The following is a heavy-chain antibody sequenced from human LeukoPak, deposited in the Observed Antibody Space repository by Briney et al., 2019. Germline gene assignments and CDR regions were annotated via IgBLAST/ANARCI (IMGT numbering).Heavy chain of an antibody. J-gene: IGHJ4*02. CDR2: ISGSGGST. Sequence: GGSLRLSCAASGFTFSSYAMSWVRQAPGKGLEWVSTISGSGGSTYYADSVKGRFTISRDNSKNTLYLQMNSLRAEDTAVYYCAKGWYCSSTSCPNDYWGQGTLVTVSS. D-gene: IGHD2-2*01. CDR3: AKGWYCSSTSCPNDY. V-gene: IGHV3-23*01. CDR1: GFTFSSYA.